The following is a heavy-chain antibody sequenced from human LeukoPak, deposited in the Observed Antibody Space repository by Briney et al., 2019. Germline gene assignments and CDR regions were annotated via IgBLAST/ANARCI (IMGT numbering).Heavy chain of an antibody. CDR1: GFTFSSYS. CDR3: ARVRESYYLDY. V-gene: IGHV3-48*01. J-gene: IGHJ4*02. Sequence: GGSLRLSCAASGFTFSSYSMNWVRQTPGKGLEWVSYISSSISTIYYADSVKGRFTISRDNAKNSLYLQMNSLRAEDTAVYYCARVRESYYLDYWGQGTLVTVSS. CDR2: ISSSISTI. D-gene: IGHD1-26*01.